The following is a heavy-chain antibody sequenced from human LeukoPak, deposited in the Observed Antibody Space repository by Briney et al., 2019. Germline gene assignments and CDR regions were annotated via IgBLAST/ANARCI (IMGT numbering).Heavy chain of an antibody. CDR2: ISSSSSTI. Sequence: GGSLRLSCAASGFTFSSYSMNWVCQAPGKGLEWVSYISSSSSTIYYADSVKGRFTISRDNAKNSLYLQMNSLRAEDTAVYYCARAPYYYDREYYFDYWGQGTLVTVSS. CDR3: ARAPYYYDREYYFDY. J-gene: IGHJ4*02. V-gene: IGHV3-48*04. CDR1: GFTFSSYS. D-gene: IGHD3-22*01.